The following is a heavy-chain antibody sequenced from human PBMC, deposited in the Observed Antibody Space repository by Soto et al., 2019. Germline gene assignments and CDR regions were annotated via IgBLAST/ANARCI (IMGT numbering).Heavy chain of an antibody. CDR1: GFTFSSYG. D-gene: IGHD6-6*01. V-gene: IGHV3-30*18. CDR2: ISYDGSNK. Sequence: PGGSLRLSCAASGFTFSSYGMHWVRQAPGKGLEWVAVISYDGSNKYYADSVKGRFTISRDNSKNTLYLQMNSLRAEDTAVYYCAKALGSSSPFFDCWGQGTLVTVSS. CDR3: AKALGSSSPFFDC. J-gene: IGHJ4*02.